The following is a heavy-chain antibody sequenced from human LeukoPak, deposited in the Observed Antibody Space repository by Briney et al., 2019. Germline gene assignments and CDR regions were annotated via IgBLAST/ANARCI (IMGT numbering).Heavy chain of an antibody. J-gene: IGHJ6*03. CDR1: GYTFTSYD. D-gene: IGHD3-3*01. CDR2: MNPNSGNT. Sequence: GASVKVSCKASGYTFTSYDINWVRQATGQGLEWMGWMNPNSGNTGYAQKFQGRVTMTRNTSISTAYMELSSLRSEDTAVYYRARGAPRRYYDFWSGSESYYYYMDVWGKGTTVTVSS. V-gene: IGHV1-8*01. CDR3: ARGAPRRYYDFWSGSESYYYYMDV.